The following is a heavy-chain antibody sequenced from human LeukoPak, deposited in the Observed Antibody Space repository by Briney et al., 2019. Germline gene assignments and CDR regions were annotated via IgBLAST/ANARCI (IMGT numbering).Heavy chain of an antibody. CDR2: ITPYNGNT. CDR3: ARVGSGSYRVVDI. Sequence: ASVKVSCKASGYTFTTNGISWVRQAPGQGPEWMGSITPYNGNTKYAQKYEGRVTMATDTSTSTAYMVLRTLRSDDTAVYYCARVGSGSYRVVDIWGQGTMVTVSS. V-gene: IGHV1-18*01. D-gene: IGHD3-10*01. J-gene: IGHJ3*02. CDR1: GYTFTTNG.